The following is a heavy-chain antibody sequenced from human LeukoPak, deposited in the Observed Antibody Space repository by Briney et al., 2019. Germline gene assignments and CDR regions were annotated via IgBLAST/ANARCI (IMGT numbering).Heavy chain of an antibody. CDR3: AGYYYDTPYGMDV. CDR1: GGSISGYY. J-gene: IGHJ6*02. D-gene: IGHD3-22*01. V-gene: IGHV4-34*01. CDR2: INHSGST. Sequence: PSETLSLTCAVYGGSISGYYWSWIRQPPGKGLEWIGEINHSGSTNYNPSLKSRVTISVDTSKNQFSLKLSSVTAADTAVYYCAGYYYDTPYGMDVWGQGTTVTVSS.